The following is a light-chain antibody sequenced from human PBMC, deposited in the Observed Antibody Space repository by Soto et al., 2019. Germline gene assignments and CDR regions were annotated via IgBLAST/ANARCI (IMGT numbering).Light chain of an antibody. V-gene: IGLV2-14*01. Sequence: QSVLTQPASVSGSPGQSIAISCTGTSGDVGAYDYVSWYQHHPDKAPKLMIYEVSNRPSGVSDRFSGSKSVYTATLTISGLQAEDEADYYCASHGTSDTRVFGTGTKVTVL. CDR1: SGDVGAYDY. J-gene: IGLJ1*01. CDR2: EVS. CDR3: ASHGTSDTRV.